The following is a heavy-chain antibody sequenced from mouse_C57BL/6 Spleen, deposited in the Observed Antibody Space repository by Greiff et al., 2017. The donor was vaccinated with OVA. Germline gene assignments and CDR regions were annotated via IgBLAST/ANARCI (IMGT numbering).Heavy chain of an antibody. D-gene: IGHD1-1*01. Sequence: DVQLVESGGGLVKPGGSLKLSCAASGFTFSSYTMSWVRQTPEKRLEWVATISGGGGNTYYPDSVKGRFTISRDNAKNTLYLQMSSLRSEDTALYYCARHVRYYGSSYEAWFAYWGQGTLVTVSA. CDR3: ARHVRYYGSSYEAWFAY. V-gene: IGHV5-9*01. CDR1: GFTFSSYT. CDR2: ISGGGGNT. J-gene: IGHJ3*01.